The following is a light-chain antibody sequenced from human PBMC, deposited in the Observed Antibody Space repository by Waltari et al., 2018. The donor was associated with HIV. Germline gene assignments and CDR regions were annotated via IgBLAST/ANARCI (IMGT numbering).Light chain of an antibody. V-gene: IGLV10-54*01. Sequence: QAGLTQPSSVSKDLGQTATLTCTGNNYNVGNEGAAWLQQFQGHPPKLLSYRNDKRPSGISERFFAFRSGTIASLNISGLRPDDEAVYYCSAWDSSLNVWIIGEGTRLTVL. J-gene: IGLJ2*01. CDR2: RND. CDR1: NYNVGNEG. CDR3: SAWDSSLNVWI.